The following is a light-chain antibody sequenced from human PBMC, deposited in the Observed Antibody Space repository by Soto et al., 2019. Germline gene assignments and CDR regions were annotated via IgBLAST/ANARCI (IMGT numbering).Light chain of an antibody. CDR2: KAS. Sequence: DIQMTQSPSTLSASVGDRVTITCRASQSISYWLAWHQQKPGKAPKLLIYKASTLERGVPSRFSGSGSGTEFTLSISSLQPDDFATYYCQEYNGYSWTFGQGTKVEIK. CDR1: QSISYW. CDR3: QEYNGYSWT. V-gene: IGKV1-5*03. J-gene: IGKJ1*01.